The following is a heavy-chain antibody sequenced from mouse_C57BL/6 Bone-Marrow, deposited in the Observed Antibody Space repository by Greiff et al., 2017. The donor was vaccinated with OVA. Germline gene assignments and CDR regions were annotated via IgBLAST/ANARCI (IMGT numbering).Heavy chain of an antibody. CDR3: ARGYYNSDY. D-gene: IGHD2-3*01. J-gene: IGHJ2*01. CDR1: GFTFSSYA. CDR2: ISDGGSYT. V-gene: IGHV5-4*01. Sequence: EVQLVESGGGLVKPGGSLKLSCAASGFTFSSYAMSWVRPTPEKRLEWVATISDGGSYTYYPDNVKGRFTISRDNAKNNLYLQMSHLKSEDTAMYYCARGYYNSDYWGQGTTLTVSS.